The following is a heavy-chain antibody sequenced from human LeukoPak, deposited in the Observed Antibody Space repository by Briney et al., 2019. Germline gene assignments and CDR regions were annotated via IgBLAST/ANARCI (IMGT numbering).Heavy chain of an antibody. V-gene: IGHV3-23*01. CDR3: VKDGHYPDNSGYYYEDS. D-gene: IGHD3-22*01. Sequence: PGGSLRLSCAASGFTFGGYAMSWVRQAPGKGLEWVSLISGSGDAYDADSVQGRFTISRDNSKNTLYLQMNSLRAEDTAVYYCVKDGHYPDNSGYYYEDSWGQGTLVTVSS. CDR2: ISGSGDA. CDR1: GFTFGGYA. J-gene: IGHJ4*02.